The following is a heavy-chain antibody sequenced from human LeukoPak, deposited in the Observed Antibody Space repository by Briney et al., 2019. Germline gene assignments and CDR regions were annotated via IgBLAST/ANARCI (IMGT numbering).Heavy chain of an antibody. CDR1: GFTFPGYA. V-gene: IGHV3-23*01. CDR3: AKRRLPTTGFSFDS. J-gene: IGHJ4*02. Sequence: GGSLRLSWEASGFTFPGYAMSWVRQAPGMGLEWVSTINSGGSSTYYADSVTGRFTISRDNSNNTLYLLLSRLRADDPAVYFCAKRRLPTTGFSFDSWGQGTPVTVSS. CDR2: INSGGSST. D-gene: IGHD2-21*02.